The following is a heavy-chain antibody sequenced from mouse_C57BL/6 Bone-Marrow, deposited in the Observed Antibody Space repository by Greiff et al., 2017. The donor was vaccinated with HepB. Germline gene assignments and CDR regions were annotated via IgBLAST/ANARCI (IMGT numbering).Heavy chain of an antibody. V-gene: IGHV1-74*01. J-gene: IGHJ3*01. CDR2: IHPSDSDT. Sequence: VQLQQPGAELVKPGASVKVSCKASGYTFTSYWMHWVKQRPGQGLEWIGRIHPSDSDTNSNQKFKGKATLTVDKASSTAYMQLSSLTPEDAAVYYCAIGGYDYDGWFAYWGQGTLVTVSA. D-gene: IGHD2-4*01. CDR1: GYTFTSYW. CDR3: AIGGYDYDGWFAY.